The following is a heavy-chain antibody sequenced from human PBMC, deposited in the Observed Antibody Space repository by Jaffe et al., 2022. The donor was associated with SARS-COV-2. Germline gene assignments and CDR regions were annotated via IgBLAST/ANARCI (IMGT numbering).Heavy chain of an antibody. V-gene: IGHV3-7*01. CDR2: IKHDEIEK. Sequence: EVQLVESGGGLVQPGGSLRLSCVASGFTFSSYWMSWVRQAPGKGLEWVAHIKHDEIEKYYVDSVKGRFTISRDNAENSLYLQMNSLRVEDTAVYYCARVPPTIGDASDVWGKGTTVTVSS. CDR3: ARVPPTIGDASDV. D-gene: IGHD4-17*01. J-gene: IGHJ6*04. CDR1: GFTFSSYW.